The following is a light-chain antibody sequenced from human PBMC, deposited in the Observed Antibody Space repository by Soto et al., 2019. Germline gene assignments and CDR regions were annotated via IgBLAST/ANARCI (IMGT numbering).Light chain of an antibody. Sequence: QSVLTQPPSVSGAPGQRVTISCTGSNSDIGAGYDVHWYQQLPGTAPKLVIYANNNRPSGVPDRFSDSKTGTSAALAITGLQADEEADYYCQSYDSSLRGVFGTGTKLTVL. CDR1: NSDIGAGYD. J-gene: IGLJ1*01. CDR3: QSYDSSLRGV. CDR2: ANN. V-gene: IGLV1-40*01.